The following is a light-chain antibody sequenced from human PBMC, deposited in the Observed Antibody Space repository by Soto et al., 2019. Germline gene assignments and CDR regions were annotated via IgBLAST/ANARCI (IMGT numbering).Light chain of an antibody. Sequence: EIVLTQPPGTLSLSPGESATLSCGASESVSSSYLAWYQQKPGQAPRLLIYGATTRLRGVPDRFSGSGSGTDFTLTISRLEPEDFAVYYCQQYGSSPFPFGPGTKVDI. J-gene: IGKJ3*01. V-gene: IGKV3-20*01. CDR3: QQYGSSPFP. CDR1: ESVSSSY. CDR2: GAT.